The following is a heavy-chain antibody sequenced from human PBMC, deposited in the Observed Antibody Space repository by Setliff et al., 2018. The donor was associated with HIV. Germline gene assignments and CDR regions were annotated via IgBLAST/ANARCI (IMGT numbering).Heavy chain of an antibody. V-gene: IGHV4-28*01. Sequence: NPSETLSLTCTVSGGSISTSNWWGWIRQTPGKGLEWIGYIYYSGSTNYNPSLKSRVTISVDTSKNQFSLKLSSVTAADTAVYYCARGLSFYDPGGFDYWGQGTLVTAPQ. J-gene: IGHJ4*02. CDR2: IYYSGST. CDR3: ARGLSFYDPGGFDY. D-gene: IGHD3-22*01. CDR1: GGSISTSNW.